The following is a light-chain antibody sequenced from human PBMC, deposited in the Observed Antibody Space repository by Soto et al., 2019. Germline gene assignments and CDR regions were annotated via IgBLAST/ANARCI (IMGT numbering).Light chain of an antibody. CDR1: QSVSSSY. CDR3: HQYGSSPLYT. J-gene: IGKJ2*01. Sequence: EIVLTQSPGTLSLSPGERATLSCRASQSVSSSYVSWYQQQPRHAHRLLIYAASSSASGIADRFSGSGSGTDFTITISRLELESFAVYDCHQYGSSPLYTFGHGTKLEIK. CDR2: AAS. V-gene: IGKV3-20*01.